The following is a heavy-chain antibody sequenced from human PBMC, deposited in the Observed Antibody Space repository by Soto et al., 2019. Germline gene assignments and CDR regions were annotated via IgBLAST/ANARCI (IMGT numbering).Heavy chain of an antibody. Sequence: EVQLLESGGGLVQPGGSLRLSCAASGFTFSSYAMSWVRQAPGKGLEWVSAIRGSGGTTYYADPVKGRFTFSRDNSKNSLYLQMNSLRAEDRAVYYCAKTASGWFSAFDIWGQGTMVTVSS. CDR2: IRGSGGTT. V-gene: IGHV3-23*01. J-gene: IGHJ3*02. CDR3: AKTASGWFSAFDI. CDR1: GFTFSSYA. D-gene: IGHD3-10*01.